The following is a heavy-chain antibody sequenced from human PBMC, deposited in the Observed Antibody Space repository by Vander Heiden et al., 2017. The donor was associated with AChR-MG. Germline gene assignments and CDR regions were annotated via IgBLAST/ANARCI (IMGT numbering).Heavy chain of an antibody. CDR3: AKDMGLDYYYYGMDV. CDR1: GFTFSSYG. Sequence: QVQLVESGGGVVQPGRSLRLSCAASGFTFSSYGMHWVRQAPGKGLEWVAVISYDGSNKYYADSVKGRFTISRDNSKNTLYLQMNSLRAEDTAVYYCAKDMGLDYYYYGMDVWGQGTTVNVSS. V-gene: IGHV3-30*18. D-gene: IGHD3-10*01. CDR2: ISYDGSNK. J-gene: IGHJ6*02.